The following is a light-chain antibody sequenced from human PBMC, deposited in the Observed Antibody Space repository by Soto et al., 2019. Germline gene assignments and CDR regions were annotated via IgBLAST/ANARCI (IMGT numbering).Light chain of an antibody. J-gene: IGKJ2*01. V-gene: IGKV3-20*01. CDR3: QQYGSSPPYT. CDR2: GSS. CDR1: QSVSNKY. Sequence: EVVLTQSPGTLSLSPGERATLSCRASQSVSNKYLAWYQQKPGQAPRLLIFGSSYRATGIPDRFSGSGSGTDFTRTISRLEPEDFEVYYCQQYGSSPPYTFGQGTKLEIK.